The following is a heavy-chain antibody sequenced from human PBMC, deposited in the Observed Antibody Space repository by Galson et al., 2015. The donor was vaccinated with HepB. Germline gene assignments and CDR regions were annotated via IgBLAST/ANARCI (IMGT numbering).Heavy chain of an antibody. V-gene: IGHV3-7*01. D-gene: IGHD3-3*01. CDR2: IQQDGSER. CDR1: GLTFSSHW. Sequence: SLRLSCAASGLTFSSHWMSWVRQAPGKALEWVANIQQDGSERNYVDSVKGRFTISRDNTKQSLYLQMNSLRAEDTAVYYCVRHTVVGFWSGFYHYFDYWGQGTLVTVSS. CDR3: VRHTVVGFWSGFYHYFDY. J-gene: IGHJ4*02.